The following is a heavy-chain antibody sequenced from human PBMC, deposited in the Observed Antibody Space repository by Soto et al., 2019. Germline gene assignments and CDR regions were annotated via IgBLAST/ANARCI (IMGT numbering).Heavy chain of an antibody. CDR2: ISSSSSYT. CDR3: SRVGFLGFDP. D-gene: IGHD3-3*02. J-gene: IGHJ5*02. V-gene: IGHV3-11*06. Sequence: QVQLVESGGGLVKPGGSLRLSCAASGFTFSDYYMSWIRQAPGKGLEWVSYISSSSSYTNYVDSVKGRFTISRDNDKNSLYLQMNSLRAEDTAVYYCSRVGFLGFDPWGQGTLVTVSS. CDR1: GFTFSDYY.